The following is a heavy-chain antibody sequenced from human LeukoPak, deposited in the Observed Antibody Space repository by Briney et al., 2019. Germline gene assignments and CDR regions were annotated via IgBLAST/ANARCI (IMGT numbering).Heavy chain of an antibody. V-gene: IGHV3-30*03. CDR1: GFTFSSYG. Sequence: GGSLRLSCAASGFTFSSYGMHWVRQAPGKGLGWVAVISYDGGNKYYADSVKGRFSISRDNSKNTLYLQMNSLRAEDTAVYYCAIWGSSSYYGMDVWGQGTTVTVSS. D-gene: IGHD3-16*01. CDR3: AIWGSSSYYGMDV. J-gene: IGHJ6*02. CDR2: ISYDGGNK.